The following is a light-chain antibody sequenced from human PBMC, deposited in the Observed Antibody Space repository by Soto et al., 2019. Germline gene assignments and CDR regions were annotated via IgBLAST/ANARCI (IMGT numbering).Light chain of an antibody. Sequence: DIQMTQSPSTLSASVGDRVTITCRASQSISSWLAWYQQKPGKAPKLLIYKASSLESGVPSRFSGSGSGTEFTLTLSSLQPDDFSTYYCQQYNSYSTFGQGTKGEIK. V-gene: IGKV1-5*03. CDR2: KAS. CDR3: QQYNSYST. J-gene: IGKJ1*01. CDR1: QSISSW.